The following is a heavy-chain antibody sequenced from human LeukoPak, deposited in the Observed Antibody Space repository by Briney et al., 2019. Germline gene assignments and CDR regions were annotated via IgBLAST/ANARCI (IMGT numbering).Heavy chain of an antibody. CDR2: ISSSGSTI. CDR3: ARDRRYSGYDYYY. CDR1: GFTFSDYY. Sequence: GGTLRLSCAASGFTFSDYYMSWIRPAPGKGLEGVSYISSSGSTIYYADSVEGRFTISRDNAKNSLYLQMNSLRAEYTAVYYCARDRRYSGYDYYYWGQGTLVTVSS. J-gene: IGHJ4*02. D-gene: IGHD5-12*01. V-gene: IGHV3-11*04.